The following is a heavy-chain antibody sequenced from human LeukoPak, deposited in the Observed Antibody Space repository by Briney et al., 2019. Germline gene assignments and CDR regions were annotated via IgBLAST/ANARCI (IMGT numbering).Heavy chain of an antibody. J-gene: IGHJ3*02. D-gene: IGHD4-17*01. CDR3: ARAKAVYGDSLDAFDI. V-gene: IGHV4-59*01. CDR2: IYYSGST. Sequence: SETLSLTCTVSGGSISNFYWSWIRQSPGKGLEWIGYIYYSGSTKYNPSLKSRVTISVDTSKNQFSLKLSSVTAADTAVYYCARAKAVYGDSLDAFDIWGQGTMVTVSS. CDR1: GGSISNFY.